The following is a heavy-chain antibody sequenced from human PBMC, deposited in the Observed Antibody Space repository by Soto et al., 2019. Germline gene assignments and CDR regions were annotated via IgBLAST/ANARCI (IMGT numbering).Heavy chain of an antibody. CDR2: INHSGST. D-gene: IGHD6-6*01. CDR3: ARVSKRVYYYYYGMDV. Sequence: SETLSLTCAVYGGSFSGYYWSWIRQPPGKGLEWIGEINHSGSTNYNPSLKSRVTISVDTSKNQFSLKLSSVTAADTAVYYCARVSKRVYYYYYGMDVWGQGTTVTVSS. V-gene: IGHV4-34*01. CDR1: GGSFSGYY. J-gene: IGHJ6*02.